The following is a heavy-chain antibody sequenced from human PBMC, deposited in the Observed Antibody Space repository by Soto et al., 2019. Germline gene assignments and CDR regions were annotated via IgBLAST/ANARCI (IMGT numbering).Heavy chain of an antibody. V-gene: IGHV1-24*01. CDR3: ATIMRKEGSGWSLVD. Sequence: ASVKVSCKVSGYTLTELSMHWVRQAPGKGLEWMGGFDPEDGETIYAQKFQGRVTMTEDTSTDTAYMELSSLRSEDTAVYYCATIMRKEGSGWSLVDWGQGTLVTVSS. CDR1: GYTLTELS. D-gene: IGHD6-19*01. J-gene: IGHJ4*02. CDR2: FDPEDGET.